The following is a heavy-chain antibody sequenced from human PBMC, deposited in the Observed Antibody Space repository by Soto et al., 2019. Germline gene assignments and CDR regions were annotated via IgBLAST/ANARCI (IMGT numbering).Heavy chain of an antibody. V-gene: IGHV3-21*01. Sequence: VGSLRLSCAASGFTFRSYSMNWVRQAPGKGLEWVSSISSSSSYIYYADSVKGRFTFSRDNAKNSLYLQMNSLRAEDTAVYYCARALYTAPYYFDYWGQGTLVTVSS. D-gene: IGHD5-18*01. CDR2: ISSSSSYI. CDR3: ARALYTAPYYFDY. J-gene: IGHJ4*02. CDR1: GFTFRSYS.